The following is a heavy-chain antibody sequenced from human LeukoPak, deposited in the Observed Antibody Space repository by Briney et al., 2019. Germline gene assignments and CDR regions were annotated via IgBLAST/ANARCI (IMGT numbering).Heavy chain of an antibody. CDR1: GFTFSIYE. CDR3: AELGITMIGGV. D-gene: IGHD3-10*02. Sequence: PGGSPRLSSAASGFTFSIYEMNWVRQAPGKGLEWVSYFSSSGSTIYYADSVKGRFTISRDNAKNSLYLQMNSLRAEDTAVYYCAELGITMIGGVWGKGTTVTISS. CDR2: FSSSGSTI. J-gene: IGHJ6*04. V-gene: IGHV3-48*03.